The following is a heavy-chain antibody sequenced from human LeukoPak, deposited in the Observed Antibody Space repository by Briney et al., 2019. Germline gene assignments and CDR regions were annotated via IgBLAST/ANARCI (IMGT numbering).Heavy chain of an antibody. J-gene: IGHJ4*02. D-gene: IGHD4-23*01. CDR3: ARTVGTHRFDY. Sequence: SETLSLTCTVSGGSINSSDYYWGWIRQPPGERLEWIGTIYYNGNTYYNPSLQSRVIISVDTSKNQFSLKLTSVTAPDTAVYYCARTVGTHRFDYWGQGILVTVSS. CDR2: IYYNGNT. V-gene: IGHV4-39*01. CDR1: GGSINSSDYY.